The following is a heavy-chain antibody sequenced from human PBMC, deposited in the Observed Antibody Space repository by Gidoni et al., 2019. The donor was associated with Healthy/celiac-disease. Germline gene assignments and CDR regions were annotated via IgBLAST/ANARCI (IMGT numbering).Heavy chain of an antibody. CDR1: GFTFNSYG. V-gene: IGHV3-33*01. J-gene: IGHJ3*02. D-gene: IGHD3-10*02. CDR2: IWYDGSTK. CDR3: ARDSAYVFDAFDI. Sequence: QVQLVESGGGVVQPGRSLRLSCAASGFTFNSYGMHWVRQAPGKGLEWVAVIWYDGSTKYYADSVKGRFTISRDNSKNTLFLQMNSLRAEDTAVYYCARDSAYVFDAFDIWGQGTMVTVSS.